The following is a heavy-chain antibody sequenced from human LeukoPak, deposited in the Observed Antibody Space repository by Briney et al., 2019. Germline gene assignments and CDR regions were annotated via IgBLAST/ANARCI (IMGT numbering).Heavy chain of an antibody. Sequence: GGSLRLSCAASGFTATSNYMSWVRQAPGKGLEWVSVIYSGSSTYYADSVKGRFTISRDNSKNTLYLQMNSLRAEDTAGYYCARGSRDGYNYLHYYYMDVWGKGTTVTVSS. CDR3: ARGSRDGYNYLHYYYMDV. V-gene: IGHV3-53*01. J-gene: IGHJ6*03. D-gene: IGHD5-24*01. CDR1: GFTATSNY. CDR2: IYSGSST.